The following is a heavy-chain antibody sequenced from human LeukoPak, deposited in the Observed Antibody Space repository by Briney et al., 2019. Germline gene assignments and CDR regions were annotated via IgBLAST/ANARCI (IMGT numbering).Heavy chain of an antibody. Sequence: GRSLRLSCAASGFTFSSYAMHWVRQAPGKGLEWVAVISYDGSNKYYADSVKGRFTISRDNSKNTLYLQMNSLRAEDTAVYYCARAGSIIAAAGDYFDYWGQGTPVTVSS. CDR3: ARAGSIIAAAGDYFDY. CDR1: GFTFSSYA. CDR2: ISYDGSNK. V-gene: IGHV3-30*04. J-gene: IGHJ4*02. D-gene: IGHD6-13*01.